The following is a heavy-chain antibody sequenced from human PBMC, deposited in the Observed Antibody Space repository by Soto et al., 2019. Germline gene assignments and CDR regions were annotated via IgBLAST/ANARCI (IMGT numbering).Heavy chain of an antibody. D-gene: IGHD2-2*01. CDR1: GFTFSSYS. V-gene: IGHV3-21*01. J-gene: IGHJ6*02. CDR2: ISSSSSYI. Sequence: PGGSLRLSCAASGFTFSSYSMNWVRQAPGKGLEWVSSISSSSSYIYYADSVKGRFTISRDNAKNSLYLQMNSLRAEDTAVYYCARDKGGIVVVPAGDYYYGMDVWGQGTTVTVSS. CDR3: ARDKGGIVVVPAGDYYYGMDV.